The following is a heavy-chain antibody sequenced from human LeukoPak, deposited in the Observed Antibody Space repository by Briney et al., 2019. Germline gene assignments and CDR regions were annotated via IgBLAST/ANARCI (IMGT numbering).Heavy chain of an antibody. CDR1: GGTFSSYA. J-gene: IGHJ5*02. CDR3: ATGLLDP. V-gene: IGHV1-18*01. CDR2: ISAYNGNT. Sequence: WASVKVSCKASGGTFSSYAISWVRQAPGQGLEWMGWISAYNGNTNHAQNLQDRVTMTTDTSTSTAYMELRSLRSDDTAVYYCATGLLDPWGQGTLVTVSS.